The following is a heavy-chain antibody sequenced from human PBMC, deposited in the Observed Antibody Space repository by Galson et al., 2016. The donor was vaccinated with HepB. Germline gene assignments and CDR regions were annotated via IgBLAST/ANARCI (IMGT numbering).Heavy chain of an antibody. CDR2: IYHTATT. V-gene: IGHV4-4*02. J-gene: IGHJ4*02. CDR3: ARYVTDGAAWRSFDY. Sequence: SETLSLTCDVSGASINSSNWWTWVRQAPGKGLEWIGEIYHTATTNNNPSLLRRFTMSIDTSRNHFSLNLNSVTAADTAVYYCARYVTDGAAWRSFDYWGQGILVTVSS. D-gene: IGHD5-24*01. CDR1: GASINSSNW.